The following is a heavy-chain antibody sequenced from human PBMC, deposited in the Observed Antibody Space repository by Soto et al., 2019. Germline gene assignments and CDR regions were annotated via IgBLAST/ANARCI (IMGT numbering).Heavy chain of an antibody. CDR1: GGSINSGGYS. Sequence: SETLSLTCAVSGGSINSGGYSWSWIRQPPGKGLEWIGEINHSGSTNYNPSLKSRVTISVDTSKNQFSLKLNSVTAADTAVYYCARDRAIAAAGGGHYYYGMDVWGQGTTVTVSS. D-gene: IGHD6-13*01. V-gene: IGHV4-61*08. CDR3: ARDRAIAAAGGGHYYYGMDV. J-gene: IGHJ6*02. CDR2: INHSGST.